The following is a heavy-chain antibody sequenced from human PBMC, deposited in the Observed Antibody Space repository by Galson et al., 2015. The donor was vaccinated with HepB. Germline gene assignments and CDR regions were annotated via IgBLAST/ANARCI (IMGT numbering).Heavy chain of an antibody. J-gene: IGHJ6*03. V-gene: IGHV3-64*01. CDR3: ARDGVLRFLGDYYYYMDV. Sequence: SLRLSCAASGFTFSSYAMHWVRQAPGKGLEYVSAISSNGGSTYYANSVKGRFTISRDNSKNTLYPQMGSLRAEDMAVYYCARDGVLRFLGDYYYYMDVWGKGTTVTVSS. CDR1: GFTFSSYA. D-gene: IGHD3-3*01. CDR2: ISSNGGST.